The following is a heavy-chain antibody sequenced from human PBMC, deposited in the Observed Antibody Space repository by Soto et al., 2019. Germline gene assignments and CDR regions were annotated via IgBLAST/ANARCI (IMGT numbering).Heavy chain of an antibody. V-gene: IGHV3-30*18. Sequence: QVQLVESGGGVVQPGRSLRLSCAASGFTFSSYGMHCVRQAPGKGLEWVAVISYDGNNKYYADSVKGRFTISRDNFKNTLYLQMDSLRAEHTAMYYCAKDHLETTVTTPSYWGQGTLVNVSS. CDR2: ISYDGNNK. CDR3: AKDHLETTVTTPSY. CDR1: GFTFSSYG. D-gene: IGHD4-17*01. J-gene: IGHJ4*02.